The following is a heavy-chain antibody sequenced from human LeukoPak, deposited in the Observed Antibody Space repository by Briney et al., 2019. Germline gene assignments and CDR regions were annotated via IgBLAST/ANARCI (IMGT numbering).Heavy chain of an antibody. CDR2: IYYSGST. CDR3: ARESSSTGYYYYYYMDV. D-gene: IGHD6-6*01. J-gene: IGHJ6*03. CDR1: GGSISSHY. V-gene: IGHV4-59*11. Sequence: SETLSLTCTVSGGSISSHYWSWIRQPPGKGLEWIGYIYYSGSTNYNPSLKSRVTISVDTSKNQFSLKLSSVTAADTAVYYCARESSSTGYYYYYYMDVWGKGTTVTVSS.